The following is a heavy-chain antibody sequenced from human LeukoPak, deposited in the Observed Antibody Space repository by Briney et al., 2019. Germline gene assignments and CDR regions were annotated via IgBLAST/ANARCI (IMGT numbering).Heavy chain of an antibody. Sequence: GGSLRLSCAASGFTFSDSAMHWVRQTSGKGLEWVGRIRNKAKSHATAYAASLKGRFTISRDDSKNTAYLQMNSLRAEDTAVYYCARTDSNIAARRVGFDSWGQGTLVTVSS. CDR1: GFTFSDSA. J-gene: IGHJ4*02. CDR2: IRNKAKSHAT. CDR3: ARTDSNIAARRVGFDS. D-gene: IGHD6-6*01. V-gene: IGHV3-73*01.